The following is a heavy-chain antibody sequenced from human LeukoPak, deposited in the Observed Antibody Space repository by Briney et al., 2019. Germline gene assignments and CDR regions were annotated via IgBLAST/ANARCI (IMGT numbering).Heavy chain of an antibody. D-gene: IGHD6-13*01. CDR1: GGSVISGSSY. CDR3: ARAHSIASYYYGVDV. Sequence: PSETLSLTCTVSGGSVISGSSYWGWIRQPPGEGLEWIGNIFYSGSTYYNPSLQSRVTISLDTSQNQFSLTLNSVTAADTAVYYCARAHSIASYYYGVDVWGQGTTVTVSS. CDR2: IFYSGST. J-gene: IGHJ6*02. V-gene: IGHV4-39*07.